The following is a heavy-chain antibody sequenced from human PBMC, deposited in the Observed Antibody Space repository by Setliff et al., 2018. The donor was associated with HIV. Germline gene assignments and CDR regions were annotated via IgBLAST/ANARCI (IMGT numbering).Heavy chain of an antibody. CDR1: GYTFTSYG. Sequence: ASVKVSCKASGYTFTSYGISWVRQAPGQGLEWMGWISAYNGNTNYAQKLQGRVTMTTDTSASTAYMELRSLRSDDTAVYYCARCMGRPDVSDYGDYVDYWGQGTLVTVSS. CDR3: ARCMGRPDVSDYGDYVDY. CDR2: ISAYNGNT. J-gene: IGHJ4*02. D-gene: IGHD4-17*01. V-gene: IGHV1-18*01.